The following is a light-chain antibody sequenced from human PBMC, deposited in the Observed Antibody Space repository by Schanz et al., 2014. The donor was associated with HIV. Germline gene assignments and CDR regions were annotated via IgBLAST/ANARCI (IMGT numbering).Light chain of an antibody. CDR1: RTVSSSY. Sequence: PGARATLSCRASRTVSSSYLAWYQQKPGQAPRLLIYGASSRATGIPDRFSGSGSGTDFTLTISRLEPEDFAVYYCQQYGSSPRTFGQGTKLEIK. J-gene: IGKJ2*01. CDR2: GAS. CDR3: QQYGSSPRT. V-gene: IGKV3-20*01.